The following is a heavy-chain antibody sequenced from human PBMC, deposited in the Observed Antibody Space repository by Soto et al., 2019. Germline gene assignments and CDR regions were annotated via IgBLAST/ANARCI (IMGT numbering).Heavy chain of an antibody. CDR1: GFTFDDYA. D-gene: IGHD2-15*01. V-gene: IGHV3-9*01. CDR3: AKEDCSGGSCYFDY. CDR2: ISWNSGSI. J-gene: IGHJ4*02. Sequence: EVQLVESGGGLVQPGRSLRPSCAASGFTFDDYAMHWVRQAPGKGLEWVSGISWNSGSIGYADSVKGRFTISRDNAKNSLYLQMNSLRAEDTALYYCAKEDCSGGSCYFDYWGQGTLVTVSS.